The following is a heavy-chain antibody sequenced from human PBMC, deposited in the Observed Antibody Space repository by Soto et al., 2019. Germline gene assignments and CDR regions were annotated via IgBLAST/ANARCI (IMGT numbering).Heavy chain of an antibody. CDR2: IYWDDDK. D-gene: IGHD6-13*01. J-gene: IGHJ4*02. CDR1: GFSLTTNGVG. V-gene: IGHV2-5*02. Sequence: QITLKESGPSLVKPTQTLTLTCTFSGFSLTTNGVGVGWIRQSPGEALEWLALIYWDDDKRYSPSLKSRLTITKDTSKNQVVLTMTNMDSVDTATYYCAYCGSYSSSWCPDYWGQGTLVTVSS. CDR3: AYCGSYSSSWCPDY.